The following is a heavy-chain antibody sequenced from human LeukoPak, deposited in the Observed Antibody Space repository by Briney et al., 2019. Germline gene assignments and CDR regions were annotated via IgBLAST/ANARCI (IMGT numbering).Heavy chain of an antibody. CDR3: AREYYYDSSSYSNPLGY. CDR1: GFPFSSYA. Sequence: GGSLRLSCEASGFPFSSYAMTWVRQAPGKGLEWVSSIGSDGKTHYSESVKGRFVISRDNFGGMVFLQLNSLRAEDTAVYYCAREYYYDSSSYSNPLGYWGQGTLVTVSS. D-gene: IGHD3-22*01. J-gene: IGHJ4*02. V-gene: IGHV3-23*01. CDR2: IGSDGKT.